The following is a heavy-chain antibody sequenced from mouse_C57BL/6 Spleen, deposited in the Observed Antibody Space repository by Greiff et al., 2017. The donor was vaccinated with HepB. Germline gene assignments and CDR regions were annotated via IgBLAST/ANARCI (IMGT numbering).Heavy chain of an antibody. CDR3: ARPRSNDRYYAMDY. CDR2: ISSGSSTI. V-gene: IGHV5-17*01. J-gene: IGHJ4*01. D-gene: IGHD2-12*01. CDR1: GFTFSDYG. Sequence: EVKLEESGGGLVKPGGSLKLSCAASGFTFSDYGMHWVRQAPEKGLEWVAYISSGSSTIYYADTVKGRFTISRDNAKNTLFLQMTSLRSEDTAMYYCARPRSNDRYYAMDYWGQGTSVTVSS.